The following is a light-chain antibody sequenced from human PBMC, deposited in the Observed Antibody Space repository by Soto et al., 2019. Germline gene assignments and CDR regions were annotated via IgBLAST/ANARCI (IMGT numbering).Light chain of an antibody. V-gene: IGKV2-30*01. J-gene: IGKJ1*01. CDR3: TQGTHWPRT. CDR1: KSLVYSDGNTH. CDR2: TVS. Sequence: DVVLTQSPLSLPVNFGQPASISCRSSKSLVYSDGNTHLSWCHQRPGQSPRRLIYTVSSRDSGVPDRFSGSGSGTDFTLEISRVEAEDVGIYFCTQGTHWPRTFGQGTKVEVK.